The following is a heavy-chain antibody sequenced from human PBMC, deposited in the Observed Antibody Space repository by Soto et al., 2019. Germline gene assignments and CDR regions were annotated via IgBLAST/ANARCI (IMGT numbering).Heavy chain of an antibody. J-gene: IGHJ6*02. V-gene: IGHV1-69*08. D-gene: IGHD3-22*01. CDR2: IIPILGIA. CDR3: ARDYYDSSGYSLDYYYGMDV. Sequence: QVQLVQSGAEVKKPGSSVKVSCKASGGTFSSYTISWVRQAPGQGLEWMGRIIPILGIANYAQKFQGRVTITADKSTSTAYMERSSLRSEDTAVYYCARDYYDSSGYSLDYYYGMDVWGQGTTVTVSS. CDR1: GGTFSSYT.